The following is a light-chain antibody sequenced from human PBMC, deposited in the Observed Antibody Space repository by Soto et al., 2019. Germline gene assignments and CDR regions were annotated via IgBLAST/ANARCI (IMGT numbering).Light chain of an antibody. J-gene: IGKJ3*01. CDR1: QTFSSS. Sequence: MTHSPSTLSVSPGERAPLSCRASQTFSSSLAWYQQKPGQAPRLLIYGASTRATGIPARFSGSGSGTEFTLTISSLQSEDFALYYCQHYNILPKGFCHGTIVDIK. CDR3: QHYNILPKG. CDR2: GAS. V-gene: IGKV3-15*01.